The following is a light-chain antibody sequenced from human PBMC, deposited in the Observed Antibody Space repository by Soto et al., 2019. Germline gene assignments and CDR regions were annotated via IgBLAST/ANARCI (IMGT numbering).Light chain of an antibody. Sequence: DIVMTQSPDSLAVSLGERATINCKSSQSVLYSSNNKNYLAWYQQKPGQPPKLPIYWASTRESGVPDRFSGSGSGTAFTRTISSLKAEDVAVDYCQQYYSTPFTFGPGTKVDIK. CDR1: QSVLYSSNNKNY. CDR3: QQYYSTPFT. CDR2: WAS. J-gene: IGKJ3*01. V-gene: IGKV4-1*01.